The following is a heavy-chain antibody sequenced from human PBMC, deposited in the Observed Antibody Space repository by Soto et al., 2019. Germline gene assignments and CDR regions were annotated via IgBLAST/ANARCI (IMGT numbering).Heavy chain of an antibody. D-gene: IGHD3-10*01. Sequence: PSETLSLTCAVSGGSISSYFWSWIRQPPGKGLEWIGYIYYSGSTNYNPSLKSRVTISVDTSKNQFSLKLSSVTAADTAVYYCARGVRYLDYWGQGTLVTVSS. CDR3: ARGVRYLDY. CDR1: GGSISSYF. CDR2: IYYSGST. J-gene: IGHJ4*02. V-gene: IGHV4-59*01.